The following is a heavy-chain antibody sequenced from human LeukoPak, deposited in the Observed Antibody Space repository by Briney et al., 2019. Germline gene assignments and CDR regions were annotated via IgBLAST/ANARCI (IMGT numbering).Heavy chain of an antibody. D-gene: IGHD3-10*01. CDR1: GESLSNYY. Sequence: SETLSLTCAVYGESLSNYYWSWIRQPPGKGLEWIGEINHYGSTNYNPSLKSRITIPVDTSKNQFSLKLSSVTAADTAVYYCARLPDYYSRHGAPGWGQGTLVTVSS. J-gene: IGHJ4*02. CDR3: ARLPDYYSRHGAPG. CDR2: INHYGST. V-gene: IGHV4-34*01.